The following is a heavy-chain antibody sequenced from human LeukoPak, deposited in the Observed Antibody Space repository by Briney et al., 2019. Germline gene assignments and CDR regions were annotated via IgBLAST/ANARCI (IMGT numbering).Heavy chain of an antibody. J-gene: IGHJ3*02. D-gene: IGHD2-15*01. CDR2: ISGSGGST. CDR3: AKGFLLDVPYSEKNDAFDI. CDR1: GFSFSSYA. Sequence: GSLRLPCAASGFSFSSYAMSWVRQAPGKGLEWVSAISGSGGSTYYAESVKGRFTISRDNSKNTLYLQMNSLRAEDTAVYYCAKGFLLDVPYSEKNDAFDIWGQGTMVTVSS. V-gene: IGHV3-23*01.